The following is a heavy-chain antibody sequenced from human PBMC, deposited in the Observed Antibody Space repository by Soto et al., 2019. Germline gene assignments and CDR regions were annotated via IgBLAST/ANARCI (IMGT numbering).Heavy chain of an antibody. CDR2: IYYSGST. J-gene: IGHJ4*02. CDR3: ARDNPIVGATLYN. D-gene: IGHD1-26*01. Sequence: TSQTHRLRYTVSEGNIRNYYWSWILQPPGKGLEWIGYIYYSGSTNYNPSLKSRVTISVDTSKNQFSLKLSSVTAADTAVYYCARDNPIVGATLYNWGQGTLVTVS. V-gene: IGHV4-59*01. CDR1: EGNIRNYY.